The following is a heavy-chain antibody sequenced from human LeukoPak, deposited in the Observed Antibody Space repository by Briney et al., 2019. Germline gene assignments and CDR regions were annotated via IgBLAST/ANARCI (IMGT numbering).Heavy chain of an antibody. Sequence: GGSLRLSCAASGFTFSSYGMHWVRQAPGKGLEWVAVIWYDGTNRYYADSVKGRFTISGDSSKITLYLQMNSLRAEDTAVYYCARDISRDTIFGDRYYYGMDVWGQGTTVTVSS. CDR2: IWYDGTNR. CDR3: ARDISRDTIFGDRYYYGMDV. J-gene: IGHJ6*02. V-gene: IGHV3-33*01. CDR1: GFTFSSYG. D-gene: IGHD3-3*01.